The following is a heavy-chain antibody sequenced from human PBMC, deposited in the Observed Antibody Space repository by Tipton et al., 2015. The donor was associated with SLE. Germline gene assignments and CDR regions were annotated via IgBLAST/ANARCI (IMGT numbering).Heavy chain of an antibody. Sequence: TLSLTCTVSGASISSSTYYWSWIRQPPGKGLEWIGTLYYSGSTYYNPSLKSRVTISVDTSKNQFSLKLNSVTAADTAVYYCASPTTQHCSGGGCYRHDAFDIWGQGTMVTVSS. CDR2: LYYSGST. CDR1: GASISSSTYY. J-gene: IGHJ3*02. D-gene: IGHD2-15*01. V-gene: IGHV4-39*01. CDR3: ASPTTQHCSGGGCYRHDAFDI.